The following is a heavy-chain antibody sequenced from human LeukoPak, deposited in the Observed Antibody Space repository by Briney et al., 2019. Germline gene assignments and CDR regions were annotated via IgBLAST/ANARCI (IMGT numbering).Heavy chain of an antibody. CDR1: GFTFSSYG. CDR2: ISHDGNNK. D-gene: IGHD6-13*01. Sequence: PGGSLRLSCAASGFTFSSYGMHWVRQAPGKGLEWVAVISHDGNNKHYADSVKGRFTISRDNSKNTLYLQMNSLRPEDTAVYSCARDRKSTWSFDYWGRGILVTVSS. CDR3: ARDRKSTWSFDY. V-gene: IGHV3-30*03. J-gene: IGHJ4*02.